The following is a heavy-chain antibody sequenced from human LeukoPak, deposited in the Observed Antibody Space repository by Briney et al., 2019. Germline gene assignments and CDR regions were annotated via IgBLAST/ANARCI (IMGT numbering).Heavy chain of an antibody. CDR1: GYTFTGYY. V-gene: IGHV1-2*02. CDR2: INPNSGGT. J-gene: IGHJ6*02. CDR3: ARREVTIFGVVLLGMDV. Sequence: ASLRVSCKASGYTFTGYYMHWVRQAPEQGREWMGWINPNSGGTNYAQKFQGRVTMTRDTSISTAYMELSRLRSDDTAVYYCARREVTIFGVVLLGMDVWGQGTTVTVSS. D-gene: IGHD3-3*01.